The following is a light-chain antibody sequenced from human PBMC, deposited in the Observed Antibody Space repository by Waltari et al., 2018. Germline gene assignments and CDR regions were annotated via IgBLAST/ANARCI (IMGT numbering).Light chain of an antibody. CDR3: QQYYNTPLT. CDR2: WAA. J-gene: IGKJ4*01. V-gene: IGKV4-1*01. CDR1: EGVLYSSNNKNH. Sequence: DIVMTQSPESLAVSLGERATINCKSSEGVLYSSNNKNHLAWYQQKPGQPPKLLIYWAATRKSGVPDRFSGSGSETDFTLTVSSLQAEDVAVYYCQQYYNTPLTFGGGTKVEIK.